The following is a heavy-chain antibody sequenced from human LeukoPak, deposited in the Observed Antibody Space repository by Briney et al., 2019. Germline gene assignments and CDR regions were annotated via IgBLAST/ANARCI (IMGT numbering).Heavy chain of an antibody. CDR3: AKDSGFYCSSTSCSDPDY. J-gene: IGHJ4*02. Sequence: GGSLRLSCAASGFTFSSYGMHWVRQAPGKGLEWVAFIRYDGSNKYYADSVKGRFTISRDNSKNTLYMQMNSLRAEDTAVYYCAKDSGFYCSSTSCSDPDYWGQGTLVTVSS. D-gene: IGHD2-2*01. CDR2: IRYDGSNK. V-gene: IGHV3-30*02. CDR1: GFTFSSYG.